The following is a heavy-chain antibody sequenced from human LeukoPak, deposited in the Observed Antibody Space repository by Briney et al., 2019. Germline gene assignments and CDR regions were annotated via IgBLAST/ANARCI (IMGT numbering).Heavy chain of an antibody. CDR1: GYTFTGYY. Sequence: ASVKVSFKASGYTFTGYYMHWVRQAPGQGLEWMGWINPNSGGTNYAQKLQGRVTMTRDTSISTAYMELSRLRSDDTAVYYCAREALLWFGELSTSYNWFDPWGQGTLVTVSS. V-gene: IGHV1-2*02. CDR2: INPNSGGT. J-gene: IGHJ5*02. D-gene: IGHD3-10*01. CDR3: AREALLWFGELSTSYNWFDP.